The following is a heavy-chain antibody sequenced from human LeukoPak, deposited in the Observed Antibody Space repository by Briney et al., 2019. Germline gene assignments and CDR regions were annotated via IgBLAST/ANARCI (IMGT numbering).Heavy chain of an antibody. CDR1: GFTFSTYG. V-gene: IGHV3-33*03. CDR2: IWYDGSTK. CDR3: TRYDSSRFDP. Sequence: GRSLRLSCGASGFTFSTYGMRWVRQAPGKGLEWLAFIWYDGSTKYYADSVKGRFTISRDNSRNTMDLQMNSLRVEDTAVYHCTRYDSSRFDPWGQGTLVIVSA. D-gene: IGHD3-3*01. J-gene: IGHJ5*02.